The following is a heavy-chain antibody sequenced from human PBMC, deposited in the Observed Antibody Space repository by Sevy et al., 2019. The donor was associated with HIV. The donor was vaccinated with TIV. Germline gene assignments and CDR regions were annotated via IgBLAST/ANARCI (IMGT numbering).Heavy chain of an antibody. D-gene: IGHD6-13*01. V-gene: IGHV3-7*01. Sequence: GGSLRLSCVASGFTLNNYWMHWVRQAPGKGLEWVANINQDGGVTYYVDSVRGCFTISRDNGRNLVFLQMNSLRVDDTALYFCVRAIAKDGSFWGQGTLVTVSS. CDR3: VRAIAKDGSF. J-gene: IGHJ4*02. CDR1: GFTLNNYW. CDR2: INQDGGVT.